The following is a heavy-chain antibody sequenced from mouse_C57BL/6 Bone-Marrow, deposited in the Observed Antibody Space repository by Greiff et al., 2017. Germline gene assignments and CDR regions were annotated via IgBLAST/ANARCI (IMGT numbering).Heavy chain of an antibody. CDR2: ISYDGSN. Sequence: EVQLQQSGPGLVKPSQSLSLTCSVTGYSITSGYYWNWIRQFPGNKLEWMGYISYDGSNNYHPSLKNRISITRDTTKNQCFLKLKSVTTEDTATYYCASRYADWGQGTLVTVSA. V-gene: IGHV3-6*01. J-gene: IGHJ3*01. CDR1: GYSITSGYY. CDR3: ASRYAD.